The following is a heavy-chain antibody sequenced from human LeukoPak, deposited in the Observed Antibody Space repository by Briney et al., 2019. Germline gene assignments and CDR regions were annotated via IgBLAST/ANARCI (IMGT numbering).Heavy chain of an antibody. J-gene: IGHJ4*02. V-gene: IGHV3-23*01. CDR3: AKRPRGNYLDPFDY. CDR1: GFTFSSYS. D-gene: IGHD3-10*01. CDR2: MSGRGGST. Sequence: GGSLRLSCAASGFTFSSYSMNWVRQAPGKGLEWVSGMSGRGGSTYYADAVKGRFTISRDNSKNRLYLQMNSLRSEDTAVYYCAKRPRGNYLDPFDYWGQGTLVTVSS.